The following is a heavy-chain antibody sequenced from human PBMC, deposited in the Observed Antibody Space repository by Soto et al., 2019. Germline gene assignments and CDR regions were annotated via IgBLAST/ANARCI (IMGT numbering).Heavy chain of an antibody. CDR2: ISGSGGST. D-gene: IGHD6-6*01. J-gene: IGHJ5*02. Sequence: EVQLLESGGGLVQPGGSLRLSCAASGFTFSSYAMSWVRQAPGKGLEWVSAISGSGGSTYYADSVKGRFTISRDNSKNTLYLQMNSLTAEHTAVYYCAKSRYSSSGLALDPWGQGTLVTASS. V-gene: IGHV3-23*01. CDR3: AKSRYSSSGLALDP. CDR1: GFTFSSYA.